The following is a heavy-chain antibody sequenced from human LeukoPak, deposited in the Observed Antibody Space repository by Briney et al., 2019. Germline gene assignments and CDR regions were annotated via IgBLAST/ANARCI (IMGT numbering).Heavy chain of an antibody. Sequence: GGSLRLSCAASGFTFSSYAMSWVRQAPGKGLKWVSAISGSGGSTYYADSVKGRFTISRDNSKNTLYLQMNSLRAEDTAVYYCAKGFDCSSTSCYFMGPYYYYYYGMDVWGQGTTVTVSS. V-gene: IGHV3-23*01. J-gene: IGHJ6*02. CDR3: AKGFDCSSTSCYFMGPYYYYYYGMDV. D-gene: IGHD2-2*01. CDR1: GFTFSSYA. CDR2: ISGSGGST.